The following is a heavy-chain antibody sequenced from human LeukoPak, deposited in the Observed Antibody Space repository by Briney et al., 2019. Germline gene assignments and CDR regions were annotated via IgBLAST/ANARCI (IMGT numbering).Heavy chain of an antibody. CDR2: ISPTGSTT. D-gene: IGHD6-13*01. CDR3: ARGPSSNWSGLDF. V-gene: IGHV3-74*01. J-gene: IGHJ4*02. CDR1: GFSFSGHW. Sequence: GGSLRLSCAASGFSFSGHWMHWARQLPGKGLVWVSRISPTGSTTSYADSVKGRFTVSRDSAKNTLYLQVNNLRAEDTAVYYCARGPSSNWSGLDFWGQGTLLTVSS.